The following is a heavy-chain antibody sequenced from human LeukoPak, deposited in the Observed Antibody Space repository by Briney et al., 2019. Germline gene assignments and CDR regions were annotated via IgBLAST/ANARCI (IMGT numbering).Heavy chain of an antibody. D-gene: IGHD1-14*01. CDR1: GYTFTSYD. J-gene: IGHJ6*02. Sequence: ASVKVSCKASGYTFTSYDINWVRQATGQGLEWMGWMNPNSGNTGYAQNFQGRVTMTRDTSISTAYMELSSLRSEDTAVYYCGRDYHLGGIDVWGQGTTVTVSS. CDR3: GRDYHLGGIDV. V-gene: IGHV1-8*01. CDR2: MNPNSGNT.